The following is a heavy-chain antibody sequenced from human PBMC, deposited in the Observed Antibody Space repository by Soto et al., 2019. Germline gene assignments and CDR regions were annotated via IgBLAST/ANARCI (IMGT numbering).Heavy chain of an antibody. CDR1: GFTVSSNY. J-gene: IGHJ4*02. CDR2: IYNGGST. V-gene: IGHV3-66*01. Sequence: GGSLRLSCAASGFTVSSNYMSWVRQAPGKGLEWVSVIYNGGSTYYADSVKGRFTISRDNSKNTLYLQMNSLRAEDTAVYYCASIARGAYNDILTGRRDYWGQGTLVTVSS. CDR3: ASIARGAYNDILTGRRDY. D-gene: IGHD3-9*01.